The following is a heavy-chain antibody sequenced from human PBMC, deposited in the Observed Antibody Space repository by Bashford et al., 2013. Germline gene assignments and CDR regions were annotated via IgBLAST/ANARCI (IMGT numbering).Heavy chain of an antibody. J-gene: IGHJ4*02. V-gene: IGHV5-51*01. Sequence: GESLKISCKASGYRFTAYWIAWVRQVPGKGLDWVGLIYPGDSDIKYSPSFRGQVTISADKSIDTAYLQWSSLKASDTAMYYCARWRITGTVNHFDSWGQGNLVTVSS. CDR1: GYRFTAYW. CDR3: ARWRITGTVNHFDS. CDR2: IYPGDSDI. D-gene: IGHD1-20*01.